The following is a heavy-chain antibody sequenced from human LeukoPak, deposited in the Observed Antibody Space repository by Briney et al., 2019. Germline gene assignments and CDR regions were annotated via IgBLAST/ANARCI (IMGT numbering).Heavy chain of an antibody. CDR3: ARSREWLRFFDY. J-gene: IGHJ4*02. D-gene: IGHD5-12*01. CDR2: INHSGST. Sequence: SETLSLTCAVYGESFSGYYWSWIRQPPGKGLEWIGEINHSGSTNYNPSLKSRVTISVDTSKNQFSLKLSSVTAADTAVYYCARSREWLRFFDYWGQGTLVTVSS. V-gene: IGHV4-34*01. CDR1: GESFSGYY.